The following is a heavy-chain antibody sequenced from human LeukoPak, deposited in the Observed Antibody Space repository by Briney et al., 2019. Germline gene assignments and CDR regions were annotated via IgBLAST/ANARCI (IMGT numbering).Heavy chain of an antibody. CDR2: INPNTGGT. Sequence: VASVKVSCKASVYTFTGYYMHWVRQAPGQGLEWMGWINPNTGGTNYAQKFQGRVTMTRDTTISTAYMELSRLTSDDTAVYFCASYPRYSSSPPFDYWGQGTLVTVSS. J-gene: IGHJ4*02. V-gene: IGHV1-2*02. D-gene: IGHD6-19*01. CDR1: VYTFTGYY. CDR3: ASYPRYSSSPPFDY.